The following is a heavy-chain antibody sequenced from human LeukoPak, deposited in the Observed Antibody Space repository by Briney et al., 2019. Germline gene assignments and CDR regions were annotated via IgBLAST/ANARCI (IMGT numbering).Heavy chain of an antibody. D-gene: IGHD3-3*01. J-gene: IGHJ5*02. Sequence: ASVKVSCKASGYTFTSYYMHWVRQAPGQGLEWMGIINPSGGSTSYAQKFQGRVTMTRDTSTSTVYMELSSLRSEDTAVYYCARDTMPRNKESENWFDPWGQGTLVTVSS. CDR3: ARDTMPRNKESENWFDP. CDR1: GYTFTSYY. V-gene: IGHV1-46*01. CDR2: INPSGGST.